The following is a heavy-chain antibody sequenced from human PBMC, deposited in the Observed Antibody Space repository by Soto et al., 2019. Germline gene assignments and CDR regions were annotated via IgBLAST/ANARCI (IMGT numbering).Heavy chain of an antibody. V-gene: IGHV1-69*01. CDR2: IIPIFGTA. Sequence: QVQLVQSGAEVKKPGCSVKVSCEASGGTFSRYAISWVRQGPGQGLEWMRGIIPIFGTANYAQKLQGRVTITTDESTSTVYMELSSLRSEDTAVYYCARGGFEYSGYDYSYYYGMDVWGQGTTVTVSS. J-gene: IGHJ6*02. D-gene: IGHD5-12*01. CDR1: GGTFSRYA. CDR3: ARGGFEYSGYDYSYYYGMDV.